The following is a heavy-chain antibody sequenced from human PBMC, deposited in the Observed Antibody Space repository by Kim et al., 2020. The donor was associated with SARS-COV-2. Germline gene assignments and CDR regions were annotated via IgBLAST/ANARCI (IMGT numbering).Heavy chain of an antibody. CDR1: GGSISSYY. Sequence: SETLSLTCTVSGGSISSYYWSWIRQPPGKGLEWIGYIYYSGSTNYNPSLKSRVTISVDTSKNQFSLKLSSVTAADTAVYYCARAYSSSWFDPWGQGTLVT. CDR2: IYYSGST. D-gene: IGHD6-19*01. V-gene: IGHV4-59*01. J-gene: IGHJ5*02. CDR3: ARAYSSSWFDP.